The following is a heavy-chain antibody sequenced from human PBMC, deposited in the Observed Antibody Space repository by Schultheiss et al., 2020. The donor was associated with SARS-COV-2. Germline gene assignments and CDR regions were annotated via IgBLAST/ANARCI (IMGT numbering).Heavy chain of an antibody. CDR3: AKFDGGYSYGLPYYYYGMDV. Sequence: GGSLRLSCAASGFTFSSYWMSWVRQAPGKGLEWVANIKQDGSEKYYVDSVKGRFSISRDNSKNTLYLQMNSLRAEDTAVYYCAKFDGGYSYGLPYYYYGMDVWGQGTTVTVSS. J-gene: IGHJ6*02. V-gene: IGHV3-7*03. CDR2: IKQDGSEK. D-gene: IGHD5-18*01. CDR1: GFTFSSYW.